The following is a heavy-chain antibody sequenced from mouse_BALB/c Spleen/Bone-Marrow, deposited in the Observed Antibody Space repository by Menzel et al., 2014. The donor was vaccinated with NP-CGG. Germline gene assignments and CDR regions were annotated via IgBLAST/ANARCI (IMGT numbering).Heavy chain of an antibody. CDR1: GYTFTTYT. Sequence: VQLQQSGAELARPGASVKMSCKASGYTFTTYTIHWMKQRPGQGLEWIGYIIPSSGYTNYNQKFKDKATLTADKSSSTAYMQLSSLTPEDSAVYYRAIRYYAMDYWGQGTSVTVSS. CDR3: AIRYYAMDY. V-gene: IGHV1-4*01. J-gene: IGHJ4*01. D-gene: IGHD1-1*01. CDR2: IIPSSGYT.